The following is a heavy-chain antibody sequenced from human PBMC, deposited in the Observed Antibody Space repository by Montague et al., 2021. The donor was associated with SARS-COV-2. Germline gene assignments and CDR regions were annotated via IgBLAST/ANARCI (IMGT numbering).Heavy chain of an antibody. CDR3: ARGTAYDHVYY. CDR2: THYSGTT. J-gene: IGHJ4*02. D-gene: IGHD2-8*02. CDR1: SGSLSGYY. V-gene: IGHV4-59*12. Sequence: SETLSLTCTASSGSLSGYYWNWIRQPPGKGLEWIGFTHYSGTTKYNPSLTSRLNMSLDTSKNQFSLTLNSVTAADTAIYYCARGTAYDHVYYWGQGAPVTVAS.